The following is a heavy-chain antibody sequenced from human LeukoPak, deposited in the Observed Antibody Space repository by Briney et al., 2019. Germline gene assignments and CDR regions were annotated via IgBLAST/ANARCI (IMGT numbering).Heavy chain of an antibody. J-gene: IGHJ6*03. V-gene: IGHV1-69*06. CDR1: GGTFSSYA. D-gene: IGHD6-13*01. Sequence: SVKVSCKASGGTFSSYAISWVRQAPGQGLEWMGGIIPIFGTANYAQKFQGRVTITADKSTSTAYMELSSLRSEDTAVYYCARVAAAVYYYMDVWGKGTTVTVSS. CDR2: IIPIFGTA. CDR3: ARVAAAVYYYMDV.